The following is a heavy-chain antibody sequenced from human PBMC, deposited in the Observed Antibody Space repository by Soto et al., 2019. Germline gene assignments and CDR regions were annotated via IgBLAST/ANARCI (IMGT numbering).Heavy chain of an antibody. Sequence: QVQLVQSGAEVKKPGASVKVSCKASGYTLTSHGISWVRQAPGQGLEWMGWISAYNGNTNYAQKLQGRVTMTTDTPTTTAYRALSTLRSHDTAVYYCAREGCNSGAPWEHYYGTDVWGKGTAVTVS. CDR2: ISAYNGNT. D-gene: IGHD1-26*01. J-gene: IGHJ6*04. CDR1: GYTLTSHG. V-gene: IGHV1-18*01. CDR3: AREGCNSGAPWEHYYGTDV.